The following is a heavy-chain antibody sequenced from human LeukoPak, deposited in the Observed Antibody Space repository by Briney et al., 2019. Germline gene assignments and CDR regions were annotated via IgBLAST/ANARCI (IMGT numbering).Heavy chain of an antibody. CDR3: ASQAPIVGAHMYNWFDP. CDR1: GYTLTELS. CDR2: FDPEDGET. D-gene: IGHD1-26*01. V-gene: IGHV1-24*01. Sequence: ASVKVSCKVSGYTLTELSMHWVRQAPGKGLEWMGGFDPEDGETIYAQKFQGRATMTEDTSTDTAYMELSSLRSEDTAVYYCASQAPIVGAHMYNWFDPWGQGTLVTVSS. J-gene: IGHJ5*02.